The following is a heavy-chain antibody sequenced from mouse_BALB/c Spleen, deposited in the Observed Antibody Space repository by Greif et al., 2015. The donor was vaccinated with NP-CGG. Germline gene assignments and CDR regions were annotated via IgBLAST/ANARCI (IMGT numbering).Heavy chain of an antibody. CDR1: GYTFTSYW. CDR2: INPSTGYT. V-gene: IGHV1-7*01. J-gene: IGHJ1*01. Sequence: QVQLKESGAELAKPGASVKMSCKASGYTFTSYWMHWVKQRPGQGLEWIGYINPSTGYTEYNQKFKDKATLTADKSSSTAYMQLSSLTSGDSAVYYCARDYDYWYFDVWGAGTTVTVSS. CDR3: ARDYDYWYFDV. D-gene: IGHD2-4*01.